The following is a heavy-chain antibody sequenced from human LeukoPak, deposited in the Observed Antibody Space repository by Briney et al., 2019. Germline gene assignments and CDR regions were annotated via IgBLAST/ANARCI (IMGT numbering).Heavy chain of an antibody. CDR2: MNPNSGNT. V-gene: IGHV1-8*01. CDR1: GYTFTSYD. Sequence: ASVKVSCKASGYTFTSYDIKWLRQAPGQGLEWMGWMNPNSGNTGYAQEFQGRATMTRNTSISTAYMELSSLRSEDTAVYYCARAYSSSADYWGQGTLVTVSS. J-gene: IGHJ4*02. D-gene: IGHD6-13*01. CDR3: ARAYSSSADY.